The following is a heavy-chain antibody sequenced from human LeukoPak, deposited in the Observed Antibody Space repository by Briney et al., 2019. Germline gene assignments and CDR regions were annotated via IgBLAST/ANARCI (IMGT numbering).Heavy chain of an antibody. D-gene: IGHD3-3*01. V-gene: IGHV3-23*01. CDR2: ISASGGST. CDR1: GFTFNNYA. J-gene: IGHJ5*02. Sequence: GGSLRLSCAASGFTFNNYAMSWVRQAPGKGLEWVSSISASGGSTRYADSVKGRFTISRDNSKNTLYLQMNSLRAEDTAVYYCARDGVDSGYDFWSGSDWFDPWGQGTLVTVSS. CDR3: ARDGVDSGYDFWSGSDWFDP.